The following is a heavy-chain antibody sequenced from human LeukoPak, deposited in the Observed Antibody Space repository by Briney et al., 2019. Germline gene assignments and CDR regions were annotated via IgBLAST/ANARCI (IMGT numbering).Heavy chain of an antibody. D-gene: IGHD6-19*01. V-gene: IGHV3-21*01. J-gene: IGHJ6*03. Sequence: GGSLRLSCAASGFTFSSYSINWVRQAPGKGLEWVSSISSSSSYIYYADSVKGRFTISRDNAKNSLYLQMNSLRAEDTAVYYCARGVGSGWYPPYYYYYMDVWGKGTTVTVSS. CDR1: GFTFSSYS. CDR3: ARGVGSGWYPPYYYYYMDV. CDR2: ISSSSSYI.